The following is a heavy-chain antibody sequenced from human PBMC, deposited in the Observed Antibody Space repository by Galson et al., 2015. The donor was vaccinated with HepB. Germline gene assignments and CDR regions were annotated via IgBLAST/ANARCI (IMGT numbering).Heavy chain of an antibody. D-gene: IGHD3-10*01. Sequence: SLRLSCAASGFAFSSYAMSWVRQAPGKGLEWVSAISGSGGSTYYADSVKGRFTISRDNSKNTLYLQMNSLRAEDTAVYYCAKWGSGRGKTTDKYFQHWGQGTLVTVSS. CDR2: ISGSGGST. CDR3: AKWGSGRGKTTDKYFQH. CDR1: GFAFSSYA. V-gene: IGHV3-23*01. J-gene: IGHJ1*01.